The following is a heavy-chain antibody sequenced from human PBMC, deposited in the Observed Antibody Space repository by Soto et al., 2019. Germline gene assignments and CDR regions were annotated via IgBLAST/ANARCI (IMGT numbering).Heavy chain of an antibody. CDR3: ARDPTPYYDILTGSFDY. D-gene: IGHD3-9*01. CDR1: GFTFSSYG. V-gene: IGHV3-33*01. J-gene: IGHJ4*02. CDR2: IWYDGSNK. Sequence: GGSLRLSCAASGFTFSSYGMHWVRQAPGKGLEWVAVIWYDGSNKYYADSVKGRFTISRDNSKNTLYLQMNSLRAEDTAVYYCARDPTPYYDILTGSFDYWGQGTLVTVSS.